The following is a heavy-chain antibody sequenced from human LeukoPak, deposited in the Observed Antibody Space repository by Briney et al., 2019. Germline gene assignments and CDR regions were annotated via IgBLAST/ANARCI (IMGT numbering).Heavy chain of an antibody. CDR1: GFTFSSYG. J-gene: IGHJ4*02. D-gene: IGHD1-14*01. CDR2: IRYDGSNK. Sequence: PGGSLRLSCAASGFTFSSYGMHWVRQAPGKGLEWVAFIRYDGSNKYYADSVKGRFTISRDNSKNTLYLQMNSLRAEDTAVYYCARVGEMTSLTEDFDYWGQGTLVTVSS. V-gene: IGHV3-30*02. CDR3: ARVGEMTSLTEDFDY.